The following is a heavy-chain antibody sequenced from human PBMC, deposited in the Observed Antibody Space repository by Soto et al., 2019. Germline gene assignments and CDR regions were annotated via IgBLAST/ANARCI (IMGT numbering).Heavy chain of an antibody. J-gene: IGHJ3*01. CDR3: ARDSASSGVFT. CDR2: ISRSGTT. CDR1: GGSISSSNW. D-gene: IGHD6-19*01. Sequence: QVQLQEWGPGLVKPSGTLSLTCAVTGGSISSSNWWTWVRQPPGEGLEWVGEISRSGTTNYKPSLKSRVSISVDKSRNEFSLNLGSVTAADTAMYYCARDSASSGVFTWGQGTMVTVST. V-gene: IGHV4-4*02.